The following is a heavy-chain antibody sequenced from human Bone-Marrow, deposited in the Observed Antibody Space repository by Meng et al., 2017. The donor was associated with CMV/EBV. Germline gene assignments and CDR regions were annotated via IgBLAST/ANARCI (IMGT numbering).Heavy chain of an antibody. V-gene: IGHV3-66*01. CDR1: GFPVRINY. CDR3: ARGMYYFDS. CDR2: IYSGGTT. Sequence: SLSLSCAASGFPVRINYMSWVRQAPGKGLEWVSVIYSGGTTYYADSVKGRFTISRDNSKNTLYLQMNSLRAEDTAVYYCARGMYYFDSWGQGTLVTVSS. J-gene: IGHJ4*02.